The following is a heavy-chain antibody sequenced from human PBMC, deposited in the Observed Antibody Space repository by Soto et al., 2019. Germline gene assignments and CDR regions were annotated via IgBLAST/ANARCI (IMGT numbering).Heavy chain of an antibody. J-gene: IGHJ4*02. CDR3: ARAKYDYIWGSYHPFDQ. CDR2: INVGDDKT. Sequence: QVQLVPSGAAVKKPGASVRLSCKVSGKSFDNFAVHWVRQTPGQRPEWMGRINVGDDKTKYSEKFQGRVIVAYDTSATTDYMELRALSSEDTAVYYCARAKYDYIWGSYHPFDQWAQGAQVTVAS. V-gene: IGHV1-3*01. D-gene: IGHD3-16*02. CDR1: GKSFDNFA.